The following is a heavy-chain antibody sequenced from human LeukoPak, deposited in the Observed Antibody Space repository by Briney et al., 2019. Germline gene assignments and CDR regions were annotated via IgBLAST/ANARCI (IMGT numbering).Heavy chain of an antibody. CDR1: DGSISSATSY. CDR3: ASELSGSRPLDY. V-gene: IGHV4-39*07. CDR2: IYYSGNT. D-gene: IGHD1-26*01. J-gene: IGHJ4*02. Sequence: PPETLSLTCTVSDGSISSATSYWGWIRQPPGKGLEWIGSIYYSGNTYYNPSLKSRVTISVDTSKNQFSLKLSSVTAADTAVYYCASELSGSRPLDYWGQGTLVTVSS.